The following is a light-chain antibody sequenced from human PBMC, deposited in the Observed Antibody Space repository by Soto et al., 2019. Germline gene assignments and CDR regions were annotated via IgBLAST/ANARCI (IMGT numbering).Light chain of an antibody. J-gene: IGLJ1*01. CDR1: SSDVGGYNY. Sequence: QSALTQPASVSGSPGQSITISCTGTSSDVGGYNYVSWYQQHPGKAPKLIIYEVSNRPSGVSNRFSGSKSGNTASLTISGPQHEGEGDYNCNSYTSKSTGVFGTGTKLTVL. V-gene: IGLV2-14*01. CDR2: EVS. CDR3: NSYTSKSTGV.